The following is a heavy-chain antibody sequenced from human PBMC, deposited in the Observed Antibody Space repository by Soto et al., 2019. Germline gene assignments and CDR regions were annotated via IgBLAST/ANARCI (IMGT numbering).Heavy chain of an antibody. CDR3: ARASKYYDFWSGYFPDY. V-gene: IGHV3-74*01. D-gene: IGHD3-3*01. CDR2: INSDGSST. J-gene: IGHJ4*02. Sequence: PGGSLRLSCAASGFTFSSYWMHWVRQAPGKGLVWVSRINSDGSSTSYADSVKGRFTISRDNAKNTLYLQMNSLRAEDTAVYYCARASKYYDFWSGYFPDYWGQGTLVTVSS. CDR1: GFTFSSYW.